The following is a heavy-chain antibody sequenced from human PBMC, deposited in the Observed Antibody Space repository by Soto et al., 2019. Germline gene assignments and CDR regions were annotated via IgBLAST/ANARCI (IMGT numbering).Heavy chain of an antibody. D-gene: IGHD3-10*01. V-gene: IGHV4-30-4*01. CDR1: GGSISSGDYY. CDR3: ATDRMVRGVGHYYYYGMDV. CDR2: IYYSGST. Sequence: QVQLQESGPGLVKPSQTLSLTCTVSGGSISSGDYYWSWIRQPPGKGLEWIGYIYYSGSTDYNPSFKSRVTISVDTSKNHFSLKLSSVTAADTAVYYCATDRMVRGVGHYYYYGMDVWGQGTTVTVSS. J-gene: IGHJ6*02.